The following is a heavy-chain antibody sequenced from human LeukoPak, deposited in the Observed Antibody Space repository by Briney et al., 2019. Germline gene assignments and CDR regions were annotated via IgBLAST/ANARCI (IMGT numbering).Heavy chain of an antibody. CDR2: ISSSGSTI. V-gene: IGHV3-11*04. D-gene: IGHD1-26*01. CDR3: ARARWELSPPDAFDI. Sequence: KPGGSLRLSCAASGFTFSDSYMSWIRQAPGKGLEWISYISSSGSTIYYVDSVKGRFTISRDNARNSLYLQMNSLRAEDTAVYYCARARWELSPPDAFDIWGQGTMVTVSS. CDR1: GFTFSDSY. J-gene: IGHJ3*02.